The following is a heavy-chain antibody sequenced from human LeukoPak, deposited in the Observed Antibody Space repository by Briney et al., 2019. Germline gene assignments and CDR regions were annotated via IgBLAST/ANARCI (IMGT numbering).Heavy chain of an antibody. V-gene: IGHV3-21*01. CDR3: ARDPNPRDGGY. CDR1: GFNFSAYS. Sequence: GGSLRLPCAASGFNFSAYSVNWVRQAPGKGLEWVSSITRSTSYIYFADSVRGRFTIPRDNAKNSLYLQMNSLRAEDTAVYYCARDPNPRDGGYWGQGTLVTVSS. D-gene: IGHD5-24*01. CDR2: ITRSTSYI. J-gene: IGHJ4*02.